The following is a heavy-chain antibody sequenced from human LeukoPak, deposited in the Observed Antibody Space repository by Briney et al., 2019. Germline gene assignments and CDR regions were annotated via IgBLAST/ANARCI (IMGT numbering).Heavy chain of an antibody. Sequence: ASVKLSCKGSVYTFTDYYMNWVRQAPGQGLEWMGWIHPNSGGIKYAQKFQGRVTMTRDTSISTAYMELSGLTSDDTAVYYCGRKSANRKTSEFDYWGQGTLVTVSS. CDR3: GRKSANRKTSEFDY. CDR1: VYTFTDYY. CDR2: IHPNSGGI. J-gene: IGHJ4*02. V-gene: IGHV1-2*02. D-gene: IGHD2-2*01.